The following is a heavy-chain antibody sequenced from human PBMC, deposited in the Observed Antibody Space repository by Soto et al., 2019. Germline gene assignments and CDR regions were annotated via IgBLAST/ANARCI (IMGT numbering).Heavy chain of an antibody. D-gene: IGHD3-10*01. Sequence: SETLSLTCTVSGGSINSYFWSWIRQSPGKGLEWIGHIYNSGSTNYNPSLKSRVPISLDTSKKQFSLKLTSVTAADTAVYYCARDKITDLFDYWGQGTLVTVSS. CDR2: IYNSGST. V-gene: IGHV4-59*12. CDR1: GGSINSYF. CDR3: ARDKITDLFDY. J-gene: IGHJ4*02.